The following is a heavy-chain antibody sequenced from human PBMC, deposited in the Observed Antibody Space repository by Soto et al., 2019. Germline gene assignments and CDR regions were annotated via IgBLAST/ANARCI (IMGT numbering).Heavy chain of an antibody. Sequence: SETLSLTCTVSGGSVSSGSYYWSWIRQPPGKGLEWTGYIYYSGSTNYNPSLKSRVTISVDTSKNQFSLKLSSVTAADTAVYYCARDREGMGTYYYGMDVWGQGTTVTVSS. CDR1: GGSVSSGSYY. CDR2: IYYSGST. V-gene: IGHV4-61*01. CDR3: ARDREGMGTYYYGMDV. J-gene: IGHJ6*02. D-gene: IGHD7-27*01.